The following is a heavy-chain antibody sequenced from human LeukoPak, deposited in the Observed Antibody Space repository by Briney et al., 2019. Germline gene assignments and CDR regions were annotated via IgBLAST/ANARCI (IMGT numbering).Heavy chain of an antibody. D-gene: IGHD2-2*02. Sequence: GESLRLSCAASGFTFSSYSMNWVRQAPGKGLEWVSSISSSGSYIYYADSVKGRFTISRDNAKNSLYLQMDSLRVEDTAVYYCARYLSSSTSCYTYWGQGTLVTVSS. J-gene: IGHJ4*02. CDR3: ARYLSSSTSCYTY. CDR2: ISSSGSYI. V-gene: IGHV3-21*01. CDR1: GFTFSSYS.